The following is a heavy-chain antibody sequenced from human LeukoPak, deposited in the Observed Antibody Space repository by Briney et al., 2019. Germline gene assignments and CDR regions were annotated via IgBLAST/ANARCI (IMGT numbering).Heavy chain of an antibody. J-gene: IGHJ4*02. Sequence: GGSLRLSCAASGFTVSSNYMSWVRQAPGKGLEWVSVIYSSGSTYYADSVKGRFTISRDNSKNTLYLQMNSLRAEDTAVYYCAREYSGYGGFFDYWGQGTLVTVSS. D-gene: IGHD5-12*01. CDR2: IYSSGST. CDR1: GFTVSSNY. CDR3: AREYSGYGGFFDY. V-gene: IGHV3-53*01.